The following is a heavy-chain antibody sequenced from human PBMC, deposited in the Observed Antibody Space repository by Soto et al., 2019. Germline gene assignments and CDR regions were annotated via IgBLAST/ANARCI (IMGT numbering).Heavy chain of an antibody. Sequence: GGSLRLSCASSGFTFSTYTMNWVRQAPGKGLEWVSSINGRGNYIYYAESVKGRFTISRDNAKNSLYLQMDRLRAEDTALYYCVREDGKVGTNSAFDYWGQGTLVTVSS. V-gene: IGHV3-21*01. J-gene: IGHJ4*02. CDR2: INGRGNYI. CDR1: GFTFSTYT. CDR3: VREDGKVGTNSAFDY. D-gene: IGHD1-26*01.